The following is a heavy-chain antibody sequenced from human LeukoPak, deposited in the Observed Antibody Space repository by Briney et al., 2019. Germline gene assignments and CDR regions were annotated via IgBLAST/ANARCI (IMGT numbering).Heavy chain of an antibody. CDR1: GGSISSYC. D-gene: IGHD3-3*01. CDR3: ATSYDAKTAPYDL. CDR2: IYTSGST. V-gene: IGHV4-4*09. J-gene: IGHJ5*02. Sequence: PSETLSLTCTVSGGSISSYCWSWVRQPPGKGLEWIGYIYTSGSTGYNPSPKSRVTMSVDTSKNQLSMELRFLTAADTAVYFCATSYDAKTAPYDLWGQGTLVTVSS.